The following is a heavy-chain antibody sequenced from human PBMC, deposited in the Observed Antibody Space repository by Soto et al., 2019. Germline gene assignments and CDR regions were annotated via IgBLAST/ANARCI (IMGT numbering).Heavy chain of an antibody. CDR1: GGSISSSSYY. V-gene: IGHV4-39*01. CDR2: IYYSGST. D-gene: IGHD6-19*01. J-gene: IGHJ4*02. CDR3: ARQAPPLRGKVPHSYSSGWGFDY. Sequence: SETLSLTCTVSGGSISSSSYYWGWIRQPPGKGLEWIGSIYYSGSTYYNPSLKSRVTISVDTSKNQFSLKLSSVTAADTAVYYCARQAPPLRGKVPHSYSSGWGFDYWGQGTLVTVSS.